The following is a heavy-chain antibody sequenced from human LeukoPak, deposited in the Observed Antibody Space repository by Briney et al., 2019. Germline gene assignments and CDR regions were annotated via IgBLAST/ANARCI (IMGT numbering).Heavy chain of an antibody. V-gene: IGHV3-23*01. J-gene: IGHJ4*02. CDR3: AKVAHCGGDCYGSHNYYFDY. D-gene: IGHD2-21*02. CDR2: ISGSGGST. Sequence: PGGSLRLSCAASGFTFSSYAMSWVRQAPGKGLEWVSAISGSGGSTYYADSVKGRFTISRDNSKNTLYLQMNSLRAEDTAVYYCAKVAHCGGDCYGSHNYYFDYWGQGTLVTVSS. CDR1: GFTFSSYA.